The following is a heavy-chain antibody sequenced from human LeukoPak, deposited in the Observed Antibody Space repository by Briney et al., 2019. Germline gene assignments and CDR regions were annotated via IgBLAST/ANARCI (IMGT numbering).Heavy chain of an antibody. V-gene: IGHV1-24*01. CDR1: GYTLTELS. J-gene: IGHJ4*02. Sequence: ASVKVSCKVSGYTLTELSMHWVRQAPGKGLEWVGGFDPEDGETIYAQKFQGRVTMTEDISTDTAYMELSSLRSEDTAVYYCATPIVGGLYFDYWGQGTLVTVSS. CDR2: FDPEDGET. CDR3: ATPIVGGLYFDY. D-gene: IGHD1-26*01.